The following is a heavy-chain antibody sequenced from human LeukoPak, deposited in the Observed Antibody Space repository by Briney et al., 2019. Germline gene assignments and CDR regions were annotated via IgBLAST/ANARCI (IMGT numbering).Heavy chain of an antibody. CDR2: IIPIFGTA. CDR1: GGTFSSYA. Sequence: ASVKVSCKASGGTFSSYAISWVRQAPGQGLEWMGGIIPIFGTANYAQKFQGRVTITADESTGTAYMELSSLRSEDTAVYYCAREGIAARQFDYWGQGTLVTVSS. D-gene: IGHD6-6*01. J-gene: IGHJ4*02. V-gene: IGHV1-69*13. CDR3: AREGIAARQFDY.